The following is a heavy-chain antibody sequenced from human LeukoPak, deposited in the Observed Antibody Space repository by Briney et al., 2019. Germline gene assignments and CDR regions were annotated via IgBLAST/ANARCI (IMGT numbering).Heavy chain of an antibody. Sequence: SETLSLTCTVSGGSMSSYYWSWIRQPPGKGLEWIGYIYYNGKTNYSPSLNSRVTISVDTSRNQFSLKLNSLTAADTAVYYCARGGWSVDYWGQGTLVTVSS. CDR3: ARGGWSVDY. J-gene: IGHJ4*02. CDR1: GGSMSSYY. V-gene: IGHV4-59*08. D-gene: IGHD6-19*01. CDR2: IYYNGKT.